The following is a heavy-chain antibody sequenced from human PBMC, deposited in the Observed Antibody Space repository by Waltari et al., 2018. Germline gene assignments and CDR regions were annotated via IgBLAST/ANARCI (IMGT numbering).Heavy chain of an antibody. Sequence: QVQLVQSGAEVKKPGSSVKVSCKASGGTFSRYAIRRVRPAPGQGLGWMGGIIPILSKANSAQKFQGRVTIPADESTSTAYMDLSSLRSEDTAVYYWARGGGQDCSSTSCFFFDYWGQGTLVTVSS. CDR2: IIPILSKA. J-gene: IGHJ4*02. CDR3: ARGGGQDCSSTSCFFFDY. D-gene: IGHD2-2*01. CDR1: GGTFSRYA. V-gene: IGHV1-69*01.